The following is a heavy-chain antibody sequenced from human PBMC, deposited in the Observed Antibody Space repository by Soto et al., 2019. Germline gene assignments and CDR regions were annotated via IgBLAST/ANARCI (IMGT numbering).Heavy chain of an antibody. CDR2: AYYSGDT. CDR3: ARDRSTYGGGGTGEVKENWFDP. V-gene: IGHV4-59*01. CDR1: GGSISRYY. Sequence: QVQLQESGPGLVKASETLSLTCSVSGGSISRYYWSWIRQPPGKGLEWIGYAYYSGDTGYNPSLKSRVTMAVATSKNQVSLKLSSVTAADTAVYYCARDRSTYGGGGTGEVKENWFDPWGQGALVTVSS. J-gene: IGHJ5*02. D-gene: IGHD2-8*01.